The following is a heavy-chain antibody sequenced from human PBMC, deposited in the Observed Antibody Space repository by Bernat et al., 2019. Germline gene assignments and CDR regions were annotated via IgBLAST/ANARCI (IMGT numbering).Heavy chain of an antibody. CDR1: GFTFSSYG. D-gene: IGHD4-17*01. V-gene: IGHV3-30*18. CDR2: IPYDGNNK. Sequence: QVQLVESGGGVVQPGRSLRLSCAASGFTFSSYGMHWVCQAPGKGLEWVAVIPYDGNNKYYADSVKGRFTISSDNSKNTLYLQMNSLRAEDTAVYYCAKDRNYGDYGLAGSIDYWGQGTLVTVSS. CDR3: AKDRNYGDYGLAGSIDY. J-gene: IGHJ4*02.